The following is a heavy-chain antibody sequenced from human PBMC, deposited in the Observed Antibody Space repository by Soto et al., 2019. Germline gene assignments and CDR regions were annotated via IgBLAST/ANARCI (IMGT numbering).Heavy chain of an antibody. V-gene: IGHV1-3*01. J-gene: IGHJ6*02. CDR1: GYTFTSYA. CDR3: ARDLKHGGNSGLRGMDV. CDR2: INAGNGNT. D-gene: IGHD2-21*02. Sequence: ASVKVSCKASGYTFTSYAMHWVRQAPGQRLEWMGWINAGNGNTKYSQKFQGRVTITRDTSASTAYMELSSLRSEDTAVYYCARDLKHGGNSGLRGMDVWGQGTTVTVSS.